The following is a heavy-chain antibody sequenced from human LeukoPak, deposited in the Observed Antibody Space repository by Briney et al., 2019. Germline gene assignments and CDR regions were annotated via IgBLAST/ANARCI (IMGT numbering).Heavy chain of an antibody. CDR3: ARVGGIYAQSIYYFDY. V-gene: IGHV4-4*07. Sequence: SETLSLTCTVSGDSLHYYYWSWIRQPAGEGLEYIGRISTTTNGGTNYNPSLRGRVTMSIDTSKNQFSLKVNSVTAANTAVYYCARVGGIYAQSIYYFDYWGQGALVTVSS. D-gene: IGHD1-26*01. J-gene: IGHJ4*02. CDR2: ISTTTNGGT. CDR1: GDSLHYYY.